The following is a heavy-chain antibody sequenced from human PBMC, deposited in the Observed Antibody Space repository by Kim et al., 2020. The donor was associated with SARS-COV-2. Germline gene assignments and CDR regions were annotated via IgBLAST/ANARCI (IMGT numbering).Heavy chain of an antibody. D-gene: IGHD3-22*01. CDR2: IYYSGST. J-gene: IGHJ3*02. CDR3: ATGSGGEQYYYDSRDAFDN. Sequence: SETLSLTCTVSGGSVSSGSYYWSWIRQPPGKGLEWIGYIYYSGSTNYNPSLKSRVTISVDTSKNQFSLKLSSVTAADTAGYYCATGSGGEQYYYDSRDAFDNWDQGKMVTVSS. V-gene: IGHV4-61*01. CDR1: GGSVSSGSYY.